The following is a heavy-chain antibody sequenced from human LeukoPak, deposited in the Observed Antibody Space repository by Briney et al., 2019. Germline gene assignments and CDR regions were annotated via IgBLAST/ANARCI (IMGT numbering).Heavy chain of an antibody. CDR3: ATGPYYYYGMDV. Sequence: GGSLRLSCAASGFTVSSNYMSWVRQAPGKGLEWVSVIYSSGSTYYADSVKGRFTISRDNSKNTLYLQMNSLRAEDTAVYYCATGPYYYYGMDVWGQGTTVTVSS. J-gene: IGHJ6*02. CDR2: IYSSGST. V-gene: IGHV3-53*01. CDR1: GFTVSSNY.